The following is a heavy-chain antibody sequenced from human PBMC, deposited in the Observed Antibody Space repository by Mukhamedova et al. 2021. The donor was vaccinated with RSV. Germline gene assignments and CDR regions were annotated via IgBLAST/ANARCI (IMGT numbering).Heavy chain of an antibody. CDR3: ARGSYATLTGYYDYRYHGLDV. D-gene: IGHD3-9*01. Sequence: GKGLEWVSTIYSAGSTFYADSVMDRFTISRDTFKNTLYLEMNSLRAEDTAVYYCARGSYATLTGYYDYRYHGLDVWGQGNKVTVS. V-gene: IGHV3-66*02. CDR2: IYSAGST. J-gene: IGHJ6*02.